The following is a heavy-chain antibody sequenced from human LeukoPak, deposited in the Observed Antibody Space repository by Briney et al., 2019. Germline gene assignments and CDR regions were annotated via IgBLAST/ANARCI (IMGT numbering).Heavy chain of an antibody. J-gene: IGHJ4*02. CDR3: ARGGEYSRSSSTY. CDR1: GYTYTGYY. V-gene: IGHV1-2*02. Sequence: ASVKVSCKASGYTYTGYYMHWVRQAPGQGLEWMGWINPNSGGTNYAQKFQGRVTVTRDTSISTAYMELSTLRSDDTAVYYCARGGEYSRSSSTYWGQGTLVTVSS. CDR2: INPNSGGT. D-gene: IGHD6-6*01.